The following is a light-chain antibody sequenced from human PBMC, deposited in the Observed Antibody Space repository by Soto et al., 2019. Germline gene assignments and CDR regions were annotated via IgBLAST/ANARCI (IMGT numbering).Light chain of an antibody. CDR3: SSYRSSSTLGV. CDR1: RSDVGGYKY. Sequence: QSVLTQPASVSGSPGQSITISCTGTRSDVGGYKYVSWYQQHPGKAPKLMIYDVSNRPSGVSNRFSGSKSGNTASLTISGLQAEDEADYYCSSYRSSSTLGVFGTGTKVTVL. CDR2: DVS. V-gene: IGLV2-14*03. J-gene: IGLJ1*01.